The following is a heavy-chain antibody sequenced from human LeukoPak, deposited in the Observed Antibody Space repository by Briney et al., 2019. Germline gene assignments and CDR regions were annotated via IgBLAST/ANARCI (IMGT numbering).Heavy chain of an antibody. CDR2: IYYTGST. J-gene: IGHJ6*02. V-gene: IGHV4-39*01. CDR1: GGSISSSSYY. Sequence: SETLSLTCTVSGGSISSSSYYWGWIRQPPGKGLEWIGNIYYTGSTYYNPSLKSRVTIFVDRSKNQLSLKLTSVTAADTAVYYCARPSSDYYYAMDVWGQGNTVTVSS. CDR3: ARPSSDYYYAMDV.